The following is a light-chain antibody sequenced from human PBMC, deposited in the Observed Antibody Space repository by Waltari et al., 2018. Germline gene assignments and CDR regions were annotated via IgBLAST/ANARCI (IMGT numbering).Light chain of an antibody. CDR3: QSSDSNDKV. CDR1: SGSIASNY. V-gene: IGLV6-57*01. J-gene: IGLJ3*02. CDR2: EAN. Sequence: NFMLTQPHSVSESPGKTVTISCTRSSGSIASNYVQWYQQRPGSSPTTVIYEANQRPSGVPDRFSGSIDSSSNSASPTISGLKTEDEADYYCQSSDSNDKVFGGGTKLTVL.